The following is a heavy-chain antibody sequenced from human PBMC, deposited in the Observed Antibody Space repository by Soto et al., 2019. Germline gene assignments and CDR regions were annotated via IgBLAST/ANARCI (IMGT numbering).Heavy chain of an antibody. Sequence: PGGSLILSCAASGFTFSNAWMNWVRQAPGKGLEWVGRIKSKTDGGTTDYAAPVKGRFTISRDDSKNTLYLQMNSLKTEDTAVYYCTTVPGTIFGVVIGEDYYYGMDVWGQGTTVTVSS. J-gene: IGHJ6*02. CDR1: GFTFSNAW. D-gene: IGHD3-3*01. CDR3: TTVPGTIFGVVIGEDYYYGMDV. CDR2: IKSKTDGGTT. V-gene: IGHV3-15*07.